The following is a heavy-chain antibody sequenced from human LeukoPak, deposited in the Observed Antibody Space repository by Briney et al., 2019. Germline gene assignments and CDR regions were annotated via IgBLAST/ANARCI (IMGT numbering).Heavy chain of an antibody. D-gene: IGHD3-10*01. Sequence: GGSLRLSCAASGFTFSSYAMSWVRQAPGKGLEWVSAISGSGGSTYYAGSVKGRFTISRDNSKNTLYLQMNSLKTEDTAVYYCTVVNYGSGSYPLGYWGQETLVTVSS. CDR2: ISGSGGST. CDR1: GFTFSSYA. V-gene: IGHV3-23*01. CDR3: TVVNYGSGSYPLGY. J-gene: IGHJ4*02.